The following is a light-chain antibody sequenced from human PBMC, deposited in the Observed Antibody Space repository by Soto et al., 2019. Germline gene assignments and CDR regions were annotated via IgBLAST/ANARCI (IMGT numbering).Light chain of an antibody. CDR3: CSYAGSSTVV. Sequence: QSVLTQPASVSGSPGQSITISCTGTSSDVGSYNLVSWYQKRPGKAPKLMIYEVSKRPSGVSNRFSGSESDNTASLTISGLQAEDEADYYCCSYAGSSTVVFGGGTQLTVL. CDR1: SSDVGSYNL. J-gene: IGLJ3*02. CDR2: EVS. V-gene: IGLV2-23*02.